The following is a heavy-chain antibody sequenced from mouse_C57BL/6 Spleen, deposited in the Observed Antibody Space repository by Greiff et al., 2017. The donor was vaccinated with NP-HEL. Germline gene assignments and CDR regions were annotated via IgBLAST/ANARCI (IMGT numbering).Heavy chain of an antibody. CDR2: IRNKANGYTT. V-gene: IGHV7-3*01. CDR1: GFTFTDYY. J-gene: IGHJ2*01. CDR3: ARSYESYFDY. D-gene: IGHD2-3*01. Sequence: EVMLVESGGGLVQPGGSLSLSCAASGFTFTDYYMSWVRQPPGKALEWLGFIRNKANGYTTEYSASVKGRFTISRDNAQSILYLQMNALRAEDSATYYCARSYESYFDYWGQGTTLTVSS.